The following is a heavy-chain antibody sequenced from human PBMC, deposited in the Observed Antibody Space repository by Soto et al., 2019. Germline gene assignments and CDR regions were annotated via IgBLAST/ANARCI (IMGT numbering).Heavy chain of an antibody. CDR3: AGRSSLASVQVYFGEISNYNWFDP. J-gene: IGHJ5*02. CDR2: IYHSGST. V-gene: IGHV4-39*01. CDR1: NGSITSAIYY. D-gene: IGHD3-10*01. Sequence: QLQLQESGPGLVKPSETLSLTCTVSNGSITSAIYYWGWIRQPPGKGLEWIGSIYHSGSTYYNPSLQGRVTSSVDTSKTQFSRKLSSVTAADTAVYFCAGRSSLASVQVYFGEISNYNWFDPWGQGTLVTVSS.